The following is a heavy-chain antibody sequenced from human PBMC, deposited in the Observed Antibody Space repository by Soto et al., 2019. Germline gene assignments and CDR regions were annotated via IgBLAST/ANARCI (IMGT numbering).Heavy chain of an antibody. CDR3: AWSSGYYLIDDY. Sequence: QVQLVQSGAEEKKPGASVKVSCKASGYTFTSYAMHWVRQAPGQRLEWMGWINAGNGNTKYSQKFQGRVTITRDTAVSTAYMELSSLRSEDTAVYYCAWSSGYYLIDDYWGQGTLVTVSS. CDR1: GYTFTSYA. CDR2: INAGNGNT. V-gene: IGHV1-3*05. J-gene: IGHJ4*02. D-gene: IGHD3-22*01.